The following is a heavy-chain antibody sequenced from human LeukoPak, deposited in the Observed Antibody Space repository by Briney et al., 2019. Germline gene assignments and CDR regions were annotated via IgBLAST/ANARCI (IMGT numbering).Heavy chain of an antibody. Sequence: GGSLRLSCAASGFTFSSYSMNWVRQAPGKGLEWVSSISSSSSYIYYADSVKGRFTISRDNAKNSLYLQMNSLRAEDTAVYYCARSGKYCGGDCYPAEYFQHWGQGTPVTVSS. CDR1: GFTFSSYS. D-gene: IGHD2-21*02. CDR3: ARSGKYCGGDCYPAEYFQH. J-gene: IGHJ1*01. CDR2: ISSSSSYI. V-gene: IGHV3-21*01.